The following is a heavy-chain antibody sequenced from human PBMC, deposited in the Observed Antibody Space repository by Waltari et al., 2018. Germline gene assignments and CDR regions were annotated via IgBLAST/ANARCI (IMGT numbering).Heavy chain of an antibody. V-gene: IGHV4-39*01. CDR3: ARQSWFQSSGGDLDY. Sequence: QLQLQESGTGLVKPSETLSLTCNVQGGHIRSSRYYWGRIRQPPGKGLEWIWSIYYSGSTYYNPSLKSRVTISVDTSKNQFSLKLSSVTAADTAVYYCARQSWFQSSGGDLDYWGQGTLVTVSS. D-gene: IGHD6-19*01. J-gene: IGHJ4*02. CDR1: GGHIRSSRYY. CDR2: IYYSGST.